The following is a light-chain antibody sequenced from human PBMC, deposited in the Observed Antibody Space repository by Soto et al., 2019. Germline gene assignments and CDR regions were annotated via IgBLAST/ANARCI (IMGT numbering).Light chain of an antibody. CDR2: DVS. Sequence: DIQMTQSPSALSASVGDRVTITCRASQSISGWLAWYQQKPGKAPKLLIYDVSSLESGVPSRFSGSGYGTEFTLTISSLQPDDFATYYCQQYNTYSEAFGQGTKVDIK. J-gene: IGKJ1*01. CDR3: QQYNTYSEA. CDR1: QSISGW. V-gene: IGKV1-5*01.